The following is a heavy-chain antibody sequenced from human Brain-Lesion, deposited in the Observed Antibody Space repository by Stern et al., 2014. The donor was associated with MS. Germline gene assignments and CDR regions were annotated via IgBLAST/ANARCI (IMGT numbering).Heavy chain of an antibody. CDR2: IYYSGNT. J-gene: IGHJ5*02. CDR1: GGSVSSTSYA. Sequence: QVQLVESGPGLVKPSETLSLTCTVAGGSVSSTSYAWAWIRQPPGKGLEWIGTIYYSGNTYYSPSLKSPLTISLDTSKTPFSLQLRSVTAADTAVYYCAGEEDIRYCSGGSCTGNWFDPWGQGTLVTVSS. CDR3: AGEEDIRYCSGGSCTGNWFDP. V-gene: IGHV4-39*01. D-gene: IGHD2-15*01.